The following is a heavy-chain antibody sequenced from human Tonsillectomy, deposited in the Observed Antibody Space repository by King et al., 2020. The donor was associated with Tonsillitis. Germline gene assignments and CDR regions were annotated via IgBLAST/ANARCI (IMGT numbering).Heavy chain of an antibody. CDR1: GFTFSSYA. Sequence: VQLVESGGGLVQPGGSLRLSCAASGFTFSSYAMSWVRQAPGKGLEWVSAISGSGGRTYYADSVKGRLTISRDNSKNKRDLQMNSLRAEDTAVYYCAKTTRLEDYYYGMDVWGQGTTVTVSS. CDR3: AKTTRLEDYYYGMDV. J-gene: IGHJ6*02. CDR2: ISGSGGRT. D-gene: IGHD1-1*01. V-gene: IGHV3-23*04.